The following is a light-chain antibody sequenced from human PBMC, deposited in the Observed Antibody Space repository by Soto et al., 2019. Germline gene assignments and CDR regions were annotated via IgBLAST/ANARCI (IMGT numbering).Light chain of an antibody. CDR3: SSYSSANTVI. CDR1: SSDIGGYIY. CDR2: EVS. V-gene: IGLV2-14*01. Sequence: QSALTQPASVSASPGQSITISCTGTSSDIGGYIYVSWYQHHPGKAPRLMIYEVSSRTSGVSNRFSGSKSGKTASLTISGLQAEDEAQYYCSSYSSANTVIFGGGTKRTVL. J-gene: IGLJ2*01.